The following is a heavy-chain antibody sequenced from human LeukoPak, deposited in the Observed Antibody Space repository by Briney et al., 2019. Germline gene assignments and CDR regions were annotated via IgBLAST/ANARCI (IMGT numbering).Heavy chain of an antibody. J-gene: IGHJ3*02. V-gene: IGHV1-18*01. CDR3: ARVLTGDASNM. Sequence: ASVKVSCKASGYIFTSYGISWVRQAPGQGLEWMGWISAYNGNTNYAQRLQGRVTMTTDTSTRTAYMELRSLRPDDTAVYYCARVLTGDASNMWGQGTMVTVSS. D-gene: IGHD3-10*01. CDR2: ISAYNGNT. CDR1: GYIFTSYG.